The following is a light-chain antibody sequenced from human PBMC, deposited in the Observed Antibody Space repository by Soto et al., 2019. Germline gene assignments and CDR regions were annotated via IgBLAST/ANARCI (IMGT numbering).Light chain of an antibody. CDR2: GAS. Sequence: EIVLTQSPDTLSLSPGEIATLCCRSSQSFSNSYLSCYQRKPGQAPRLLIHGASTRAAGISDRFSGSGSGTDFTLTISSLQLEDLATYYCQQSFTIPKTFGQGTKVDI. J-gene: IGKJ2*01. V-gene: IGKV3-20*01. CDR3: QQSFTIPKT. CDR1: QSFSNSY.